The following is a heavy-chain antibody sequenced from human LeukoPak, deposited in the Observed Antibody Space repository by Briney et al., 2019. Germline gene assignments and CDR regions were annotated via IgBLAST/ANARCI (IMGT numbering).Heavy chain of an antibody. Sequence: SGGSLRLSCAASGFTFDDYAMHWVRKAPGKGLEWVSLISGDGGSTYYADSVKGRFTISRDNSKNSLYLQMNSLRTEDTALYYCAKDAYYYDSSGYYDYWGQGTLVTVSS. D-gene: IGHD3-22*01. V-gene: IGHV3-43*02. CDR3: AKDAYYYDSSGYYDY. CDR2: ISGDGGST. CDR1: GFTFDDYA. J-gene: IGHJ4*02.